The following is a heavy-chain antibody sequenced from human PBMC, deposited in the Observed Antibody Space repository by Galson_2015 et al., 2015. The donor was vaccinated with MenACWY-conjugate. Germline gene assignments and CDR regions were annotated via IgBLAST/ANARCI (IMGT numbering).Heavy chain of an antibody. J-gene: IGHJ3*02. CDR1: GDSISSDNFY. CDR2: TYYSGST. Sequence: LSLTCTVSGDSISSDNFYWGWIRQPPGKGLEWIGSTYYSGSTYYNPSVKSRVTISVDTSRNQFSLRLSSLTAADAAVYYCARRGRADAFDMWGQGTLVTVSS. CDR3: ARRGRADAFDM. V-gene: IGHV4-39*01.